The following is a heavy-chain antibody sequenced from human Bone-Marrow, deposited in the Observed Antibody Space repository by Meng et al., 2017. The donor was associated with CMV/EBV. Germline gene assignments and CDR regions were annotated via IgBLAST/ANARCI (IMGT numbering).Heavy chain of an antibody. J-gene: IGHJ4*02. CDR2: ISYDGSNK. Sequence: VQLVESGGGVVQPGRSLRLSCAASGFTFSSYAMHWVRQAPGKGLEWVAVISYDGSNKYYADSVKGRFTISRDNSKNTLYLQMNSLRAEDTAVYYCARDRGWFGELNYWGQGTPVTVSS. D-gene: IGHD3-10*01. V-gene: IGHV3-30-3*01. CDR1: GFTFSSYA. CDR3: ARDRGWFGELNY.